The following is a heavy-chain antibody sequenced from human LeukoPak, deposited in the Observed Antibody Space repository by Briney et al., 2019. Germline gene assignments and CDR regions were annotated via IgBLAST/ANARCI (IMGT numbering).Heavy chain of an antibody. V-gene: IGHV3-30*04. J-gene: IGHJ6*03. CDR1: GFTFSSYA. CDR3: ARELYYYYYMDV. Sequence: GRSLRLSCAASGFTFSSYAMHWVRQAPGKGLEWVAVISYDGSNKYYADSVKGRFTISRDNSKNTLYLQMNSLRAEGTAVYYCARELYYYYYMDVWGKGTTVTVSS. CDR2: ISYDGSNK.